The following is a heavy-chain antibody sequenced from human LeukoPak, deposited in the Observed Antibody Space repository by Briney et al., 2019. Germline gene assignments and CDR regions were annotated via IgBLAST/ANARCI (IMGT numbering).Heavy chain of an antibody. CDR1: GFTFSSYS. D-gene: IGHD2-21*02. V-gene: IGHV3-21*01. CDR2: ISSSSSYI. J-gene: IGHJ4*02. CDR3: ATQAGFVVVTRWKYFDY. Sequence: PGGSLRLSCAASGFTFSSYSMNWVRQAPGKGLEWVSSISSSSSYIYYADSVKGRFTISRDNAKNSLYLQMNSLRAEDTAVYYCATQAGFVVVTRWKYFDYWGQGTLVTVSS.